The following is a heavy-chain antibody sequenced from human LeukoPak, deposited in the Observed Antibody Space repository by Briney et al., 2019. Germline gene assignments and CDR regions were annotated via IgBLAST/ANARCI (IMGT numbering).Heavy chain of an antibody. D-gene: IGHD3-10*01. CDR3: ARGSPFSITMVRGVRVPKNYFDY. CDR1: GGSISSSSYY. J-gene: IGHJ4*02. CDR2: IYYSGST. V-gene: IGHV4-39*07. Sequence: SETLSLTCTASGGSISSSSYYWGWIRQPPGKGLEWIGSIYYSGSTYYNPSLKSRVTISVDTSKNQFSLKLSSVTAADTAVYYCARGSPFSITMVRGVRVPKNYFDYWGQGTLVTVSS.